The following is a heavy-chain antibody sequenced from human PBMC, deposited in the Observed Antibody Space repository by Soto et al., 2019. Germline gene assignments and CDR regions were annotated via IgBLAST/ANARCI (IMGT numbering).Heavy chain of an antibody. CDR2: ISSSGSTI. CDR3: ARGNDYGDYALRGPFDY. CDR1: GFTFSDYY. D-gene: IGHD4-17*01. V-gene: IGHV3-11*01. J-gene: IGHJ4*02. Sequence: QVQLVESAGGLVKPGGSLRLSCAASGFTFSDYYMSWIRQAPGKGLEWVSYISSSGSTIYYADSVKGRFTISRDNAKNSLYLQMNSLRAEATAVYYCARGNDYGDYALRGPFDYWGQGTLVTVSS.